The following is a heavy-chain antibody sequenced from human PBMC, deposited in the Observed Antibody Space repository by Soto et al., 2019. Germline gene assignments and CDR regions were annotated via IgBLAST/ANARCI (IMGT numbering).Heavy chain of an antibody. V-gene: IGHV3-21*01. Sequence: PVGSLRLSCAASGFTFSSYSMNWVRQAPGKGLEWVSSISSSSSYIYYADSVKGRFTISRDNAKNSLYLQMNSLRAEDTAVYYCARGLTTGLIVVALGYWGQGTLVTVSS. CDR3: ARGLTTGLIVVALGY. D-gene: IGHD3-22*01. J-gene: IGHJ4*02. CDR2: ISSSSSYI. CDR1: GFTFSSYS.